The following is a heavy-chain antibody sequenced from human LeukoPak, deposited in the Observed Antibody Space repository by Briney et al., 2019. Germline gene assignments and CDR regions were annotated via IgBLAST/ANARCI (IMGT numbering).Heavy chain of an antibody. V-gene: IGHV5-51*01. J-gene: IGHJ6*02. CDR1: GYSFTSYW. D-gene: IGHD6-6*01. Sequence: GESLQISCQGSGYSFTSYWIGWVRQMPGKGLEWMGIIYPGDSDTRYSPSFQGQVTISADKSISTAYLQWSSLKASDTAMYYCARHRQLEGYYYYYGMDVWGQGTTVTVSS. CDR3: ARHRQLEGYYYYYGMDV. CDR2: IYPGDSDT.